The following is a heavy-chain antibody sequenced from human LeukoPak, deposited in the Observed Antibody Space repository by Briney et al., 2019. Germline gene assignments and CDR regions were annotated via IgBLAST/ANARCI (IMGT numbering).Heavy chain of an antibody. V-gene: IGHV1-24*01. D-gene: IGHD1-26*01. Sequence: GASVKVSCKVSGYTLTELSMHWVRQSPGKGLEWMGGFDPEDGETIYAQKFQGRVTMTEDTSTDTAYMELSSLRSEDTAVYYCATVSEKWELQPYWGQGTLVTVSS. CDR1: GYTLTELS. J-gene: IGHJ4*02. CDR2: FDPEDGET. CDR3: ATVSEKWELQPY.